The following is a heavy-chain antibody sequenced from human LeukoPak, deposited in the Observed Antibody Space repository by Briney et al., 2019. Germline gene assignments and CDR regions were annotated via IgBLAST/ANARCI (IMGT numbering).Heavy chain of an antibody. Sequence: LAGGSLRLSCAASGFTFSSYAMSWVRQAPGKGLEWVSSISSSGGSTFYADSVKGRFTISRDNSKNTLYLQMNNLGAEDTAIYYCATSGNTGSYNPRGQGTLVTVSS. CDR2: ISSSGGST. CDR1: GFTFSSYA. D-gene: IGHD1-26*01. J-gene: IGHJ5*02. V-gene: IGHV3-23*01. CDR3: ATSGNTGSYNP.